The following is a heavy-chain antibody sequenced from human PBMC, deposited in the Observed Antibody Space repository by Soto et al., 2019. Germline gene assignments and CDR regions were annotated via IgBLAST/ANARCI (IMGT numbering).Heavy chain of an antibody. CDR1: GFSFSNYA. V-gene: IGHV3-30-3*01. CDR3: ATVRGYRQDFDAFDI. J-gene: IGHJ3*02. CDR2: ISYDGSNK. D-gene: IGHD3-16*02. Sequence: PGGSLRLSCAASGFSFSNYAMHWVRQAPGKGLEWVAVISYDGSNKYYADSVKGRFTISRDNSKDTLYLQMNNLRTEDTAVYYSATVRGYRQDFDAFDIWGQGTMVTVSS.